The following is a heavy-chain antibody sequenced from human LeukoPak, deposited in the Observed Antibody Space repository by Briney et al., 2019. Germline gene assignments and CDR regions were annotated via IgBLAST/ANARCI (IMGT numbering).Heavy chain of an antibody. CDR3: AKDTGPDYGDYVFDY. CDR1: GFTFSSYG. J-gene: IGHJ4*02. D-gene: IGHD4-17*01. Sequence: GRSLRLSCAASGFTFSSYGKHWVRQAPGKGLEWVAVISYDGSNKYYADSVKGRFTISRDNSKNTLYLQMNSLRAEDTAVYYCAKDTGPDYGDYVFDYWGQGTLVTVSS. V-gene: IGHV3-30*18. CDR2: ISYDGSNK.